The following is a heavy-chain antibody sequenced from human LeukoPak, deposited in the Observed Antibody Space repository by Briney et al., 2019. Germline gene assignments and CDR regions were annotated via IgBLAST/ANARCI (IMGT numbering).Heavy chain of an antibody. CDR1: GFTFSSYA. Sequence: PGGSLRLSCAASGFTFSSYAMHWVRQAPGKGLEWVAVISYDGSNKYYADSVKGRFTISRDDSKNTLYLQMNSLRAEDTAVYYCARVTEVSTVDYWGQGTLVTVSS. CDR3: ARVTEVSTVDY. CDR2: ISYDGSNK. D-gene: IGHD1-14*01. J-gene: IGHJ4*02. V-gene: IGHV3-30-3*01.